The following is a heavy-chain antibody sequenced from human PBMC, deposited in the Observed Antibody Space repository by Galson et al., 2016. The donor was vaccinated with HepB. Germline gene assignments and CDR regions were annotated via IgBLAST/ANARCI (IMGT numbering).Heavy chain of an antibody. Sequence: SLRLSCAASGFTFSNDAMHWVRQSLGKGLEWVAVTSYDGSNKYYADSVKGRFTISRDNSKKTLYLQMNSLRTEDTAVYYCAKGKYSSGWNQQRKSGYFQYWGQGTLVTVSS. V-gene: IGHV3-30*18. D-gene: IGHD6-19*01. J-gene: IGHJ1*01. CDR1: GFTFSNDA. CDR3: AKGKYSSGWNQQRKSGYFQY. CDR2: TSYDGSNK.